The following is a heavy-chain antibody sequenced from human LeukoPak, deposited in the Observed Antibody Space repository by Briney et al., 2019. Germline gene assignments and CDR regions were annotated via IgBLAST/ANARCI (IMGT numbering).Heavy chain of an antibody. V-gene: IGHV4-59*12. D-gene: IGHD5-18*01. CDR2: IHNSATT. J-gene: IGHJ4*02. Sequence: SETLSLTCTVSGGSLSSYFWSWIRQPPGKGLEWIGYIHNSATTNCNPSLKSRVTISLDTAKNQFSLKLSSVTAADTAVYYCARGRIGYSYARGYFDYWGQGTLVTVSS. CDR1: GGSLSSYF. CDR3: ARGRIGYSYARGYFDY.